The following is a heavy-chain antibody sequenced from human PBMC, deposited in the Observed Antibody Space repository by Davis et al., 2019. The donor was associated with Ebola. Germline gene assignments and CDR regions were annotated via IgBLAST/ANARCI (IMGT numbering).Heavy chain of an antibody. V-gene: IGHV4-4*02. J-gene: IGHJ4*02. D-gene: IGHD3-16*02. Sequence: SETLSLTCAVSGGSISSSNWWSWVRQPPGKGLEWIGEIYHSGSTNYNPSLKSRVTISVDKSKNQFSLKLSSVTAADTAVYYCARVRYYDYIWGSYRTTYYFDYWGQGTLVTVSS. CDR1: GGSISSSNW. CDR2: IYHSGST. CDR3: ARVRYYDYIWGSYRTTYYFDY.